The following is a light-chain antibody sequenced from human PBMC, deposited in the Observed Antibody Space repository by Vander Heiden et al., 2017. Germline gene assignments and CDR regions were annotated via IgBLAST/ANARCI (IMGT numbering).Light chain of an antibody. CDR1: QSVSSY. J-gene: IGKJ2*01. V-gene: IGKV3-11*01. CDR2: EAS. Sequence: EIVLTQSPATLSVSPGQRATISCRASQSVSSYLAWYQQKPGQPPRLLIYEASNRATGIPARFSGSGSGTDFTLTISSLEPEDFAVYYCQQSSNWRATFGQGTKLEIK. CDR3: QQSSNWRAT.